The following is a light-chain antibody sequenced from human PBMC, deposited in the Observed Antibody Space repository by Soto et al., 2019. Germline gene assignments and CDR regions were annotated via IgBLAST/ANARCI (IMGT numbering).Light chain of an antibody. CDR2: GNT. V-gene: IGLV1-40*01. CDR1: SSNIGAGYD. J-gene: IGLJ1*01. CDR3: QSHDSSLHASV. Sequence: QSALTQPPSVSGAPGQRVTISCTGSSSNIGAGYDVHWYLQLPGTAPKLLIYGNTSRPSGVPDRFSGSKSGSSASLAITGLQAEDEADYYCQSHDSSLHASVFGTGTKVTVL.